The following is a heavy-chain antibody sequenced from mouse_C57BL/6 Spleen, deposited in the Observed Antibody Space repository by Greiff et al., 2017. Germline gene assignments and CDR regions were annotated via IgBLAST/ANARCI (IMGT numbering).Heavy chain of an antibody. D-gene: IGHD1-1*01. Sequence: QVQLQQSGAELVKPGASVKISCKASGYAFSSYWMNWVKQRPGKGLEWIGQIYPGDGDTNYNGKFKGKATLTADKSSSTAYMQLSSLTSEDSEVYFCARSGAYYGMDYWGEGTTLTVSS. CDR3: ARSGAYYGMDY. CDR1: GYAFSSYW. J-gene: IGHJ2*01. CDR2: IYPGDGDT. V-gene: IGHV1-80*01.